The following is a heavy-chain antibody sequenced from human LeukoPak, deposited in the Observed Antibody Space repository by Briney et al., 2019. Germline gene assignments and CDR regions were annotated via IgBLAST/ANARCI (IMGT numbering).Heavy chain of an antibody. V-gene: IGHV3-33*08. D-gene: IGHD6-13*01. CDR2: IWYDGSNK. Sequence: PGGSLRLSCAASGFTFSSYAMSRVRQAPGKGLEWVAVIWYDGSNKYYADSVKGRFTISRGNSKNTLYLQMNSLRAEDTAIYYCAIGYSSSWFDYWGQGTLVTVSS. J-gene: IGHJ5*01. CDR3: AIGYSSSWFDY. CDR1: GFTFSSYA.